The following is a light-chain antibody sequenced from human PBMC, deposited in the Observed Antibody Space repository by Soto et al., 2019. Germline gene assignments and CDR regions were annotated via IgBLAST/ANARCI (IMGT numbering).Light chain of an antibody. J-gene: IGLJ2*01. Sequence: QSVLTQPASVSGSPGQSITISCTGTSSDVGGYNSVSWYQQHPGKAPKLMIYEVSNRPSGVSNRFSGSKSGNTASLTISGLQAEDEADYYCSSYTSNNTVFGGGTKLTVL. CDR1: SSDVGGYNS. CDR2: EVS. CDR3: SSYTSNNTV. V-gene: IGLV2-14*01.